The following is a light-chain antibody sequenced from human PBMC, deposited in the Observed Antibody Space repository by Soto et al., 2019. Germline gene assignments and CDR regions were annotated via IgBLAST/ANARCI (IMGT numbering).Light chain of an antibody. V-gene: IGLV2-14*03. CDR3: ASYAISGSV. CDR1: SSDVGDNKY. Sequence: QSALTQPASVSGSPGQSITISCTGTSSDVGDNKYVSWYQQHPGKAPKLMIYDVNNRPSGISNRFSGSKSGNTASLTISELQAEDEADYYCASYAISGSVFGGGTKVTVL. CDR2: DVN. J-gene: IGLJ2*01.